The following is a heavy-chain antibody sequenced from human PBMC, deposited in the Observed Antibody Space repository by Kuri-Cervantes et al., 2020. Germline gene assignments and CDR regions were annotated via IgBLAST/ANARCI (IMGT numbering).Heavy chain of an antibody. CDR2: ISYDGSNK. CDR1: GFTFSSYG. CDR3: ASLSVVPAGVADDAFDI. V-gene: IGHV3-30*03. D-gene: IGHD2-2*01. J-gene: IGHJ3*02. Sequence: GESLKISCAASGFTFSSYGMHWVRQAPGKGLEWVAVISYDGSNKYYAESVKGRFTISRDNSKNTLYLQISSLKAEDTAVYYCASLSVVPAGVADDAFDIWGQGTMVTVSS.